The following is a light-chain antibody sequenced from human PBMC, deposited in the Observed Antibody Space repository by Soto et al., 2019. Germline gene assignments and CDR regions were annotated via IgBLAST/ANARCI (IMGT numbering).Light chain of an antibody. CDR1: QDISTY. CDR2: AAS. J-gene: IGKJ1*01. CDR3: QKYNIAPLT. Sequence: DIRMTQSPSSLSSSVGDRVTIACRASQDISTYLAWYQQKPGKVPKLLIYAASTLLSGVPSRFSGSGSGTDFTLTISSLQPEDVATYYCQKYNIAPLTFGQGTKVEIK. V-gene: IGKV1-27*01.